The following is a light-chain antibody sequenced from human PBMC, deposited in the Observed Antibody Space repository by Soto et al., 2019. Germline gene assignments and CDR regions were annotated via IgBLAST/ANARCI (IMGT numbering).Light chain of an antibody. V-gene: IGKV3-11*01. CDR3: QQRSNWYT. CDR1: QSVSSY. CDR2: DAS. Sequence: EIVLTQSPATLSLSPGERATLSCRASQSVSSYLAWCQQKPGQAPRLLIYDASNRATGIPARFSGSGSGTDFTITISSLEAEDFAVYYCQQRSNWYTFGQGTKLEIK. J-gene: IGKJ2*01.